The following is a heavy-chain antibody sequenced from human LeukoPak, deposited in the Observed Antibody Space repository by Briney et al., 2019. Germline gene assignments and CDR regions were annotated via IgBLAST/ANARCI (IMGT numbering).Heavy chain of an antibody. D-gene: IGHD6-13*01. V-gene: IGHV4-61*02. CDR2: IYTSEST. J-gene: IGHJ4*02. CDR3: AREAGIADFDY. CDR1: VGSNSSGSYY. Sequence: PSETLSLTRTFSVGSNSSGSYYGSWIRQPAGRGLGWIGRIYTSESTNYNPSLKSRATISAATTKNQFSLKLSSVTAAVTAVYYCAREAGIADFDYWGQGTLVTVSS.